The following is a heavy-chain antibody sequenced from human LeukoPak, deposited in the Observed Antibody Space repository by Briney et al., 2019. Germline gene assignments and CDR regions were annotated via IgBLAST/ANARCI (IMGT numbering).Heavy chain of an antibody. J-gene: IGHJ6*03. CDR2: ISYSGKT. CDR1: AGSISSSDYY. CDR3: SRLTHSYYSDTSGYYPYYYMDV. Sequence: PSETLSLTCTVSAGSISSSDYYWGWIRQSPGKGLEWIGRISYSGKTYYNLSLKSRVTISVDTSKNHFSLRLSSVTAADTAVYYCSRLTHSYYSDTSGYYPYYYMDVWGEGTTVTVSS. D-gene: IGHD3-22*01. V-gene: IGHV4-39*02.